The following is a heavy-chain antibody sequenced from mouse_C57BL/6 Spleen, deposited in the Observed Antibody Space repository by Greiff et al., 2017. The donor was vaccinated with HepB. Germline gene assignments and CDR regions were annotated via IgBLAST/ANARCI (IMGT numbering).Heavy chain of an antibody. V-gene: IGHV1-59*01. CDR2: IDPSDSYT. J-gene: IGHJ4*01. Sequence: VQLQQSGAELVRPGTSVKLSCKASGYTFTSYWMHWVKQRPGQGLEWIGVIDPSDSYTNYNQKFKGKATLTVDTSSSTAYMQLSSLTSEDSAVYYCARRNPDYYAMDYWGQGTSVTVSS. CDR3: ARRNPDYYAMDY. CDR1: GYTFTSYW.